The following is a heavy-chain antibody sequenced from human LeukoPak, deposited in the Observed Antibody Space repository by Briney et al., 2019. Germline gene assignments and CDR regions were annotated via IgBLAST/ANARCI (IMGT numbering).Heavy chain of an antibody. D-gene: IGHD3-22*01. CDR2: INPNSGGT. CDR3: AREPRPEYYYDSKPAGLYFDY. J-gene: IGHJ4*02. Sequence: ASVKVSFKASGYTFTGYYMHWVRQAPGQGREGMGWINPNSGGTNYTQKFQGRVTMTRDTSISTAYMELGRLRSDDTAVYYCAREPRPEYYYDSKPAGLYFDYWGQGTLVTVSS. V-gene: IGHV1-2*02. CDR1: GYTFTGYY.